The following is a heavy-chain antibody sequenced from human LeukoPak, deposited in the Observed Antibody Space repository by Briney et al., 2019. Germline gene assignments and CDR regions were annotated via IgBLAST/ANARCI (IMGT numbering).Heavy chain of an antibody. Sequence: GGSLRLSCAASGFTFNTYAMHWVRQAPGKGLEWVAVIWYDGSNKYYADSVKGRFTISRDNSKNTLYLQMNSLRAEDTAVYYCARDAVYSSSWQYYWGQGTLVTVSS. CDR2: IWYDGSNK. V-gene: IGHV3-33*08. D-gene: IGHD6-13*01. CDR3: ARDAVYSSSWQYY. CDR1: GFTFNTYA. J-gene: IGHJ4*02.